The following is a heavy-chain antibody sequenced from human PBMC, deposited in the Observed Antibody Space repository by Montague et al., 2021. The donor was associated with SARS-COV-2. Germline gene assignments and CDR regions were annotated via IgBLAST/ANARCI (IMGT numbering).Heavy chain of an antibody. CDR2: ISSNGKT. Sequence: SETLSLTCTVSGGSINDHYRSWIRQSPGKGLEWIGYISSNGKTNYNPSLKSRVTLSADASRNEFSLKLSSVTAADTAVYHCARGGGHSADYYYYGMDVWGQGTTVTVSS. V-gene: IGHV4-59*11. D-gene: IGHD2-21*01. CDR1: GGSINDHY. J-gene: IGHJ6*02. CDR3: ARGGGHSADYYYYGMDV.